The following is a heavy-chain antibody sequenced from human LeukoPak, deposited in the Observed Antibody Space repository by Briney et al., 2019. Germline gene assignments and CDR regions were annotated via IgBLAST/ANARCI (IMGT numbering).Heavy chain of an antibody. CDR1: GFTFSNYW. V-gene: IGHV3-7*01. CDR2: IKHDGREI. Sequence: GGSLRLSCAASGFTFSNYWMSWVRQAPGRGLEWVANIKHDGREIYYVDSVKGRFIISRDNTKNSLYLQMNSLRAEDTALYYCARLGDYSDSSGYHYVGKIDYWGQGISVTVSS. D-gene: IGHD3-22*01. J-gene: IGHJ4*02. CDR3: ARLGDYSDSSGYHYVGKIDY.